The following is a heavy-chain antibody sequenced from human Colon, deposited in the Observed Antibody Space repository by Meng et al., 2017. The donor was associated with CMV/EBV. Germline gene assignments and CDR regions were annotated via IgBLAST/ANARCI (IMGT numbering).Heavy chain of an antibody. CDR3: AKIVCSNGICYTGYYDGMDV. V-gene: IGHV3-23*01. J-gene: IGHJ6*02. CDR2: ISASGGST. D-gene: IGHD2-8*01. Sequence: GESLKISCAASGITFSSYAMTWVRQAPGKGLEWVSGISASGGSTFYADSVKGRFTISRDNSKNTLYLQMISLRVEDTAVYYCAKIVCSNGICYTGYYDGMDVWGQGTTGT. CDR1: GITFSSYA.